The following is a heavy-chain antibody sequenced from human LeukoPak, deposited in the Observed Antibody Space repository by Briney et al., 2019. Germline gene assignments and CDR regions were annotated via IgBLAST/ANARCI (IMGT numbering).Heavy chain of an antibody. J-gene: IGHJ6*03. CDR1: GFTLSSFW. CDR2: ISADGSGT. Sequence: GGSLRLSCAAPGFTLSSFWMHWVRQTPGKGLVWVSRISADGSGTSYADSVKGRFTVSRDNAKNTLFLEMNSLRAEDTAVYYCARGAVSGTYGRSCYYYMDVWGKGTTVTVSS. CDR3: ARGAVSGTYGRSCYYYMDV. D-gene: IGHD1-26*01. V-gene: IGHV3-74*01.